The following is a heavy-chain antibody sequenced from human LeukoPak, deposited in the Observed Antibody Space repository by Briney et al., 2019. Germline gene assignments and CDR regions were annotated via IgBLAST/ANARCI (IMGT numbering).Heavy chain of an antibody. Sequence: ASVKVSCKASGYPFTDYYIYWVRQATGQGLEWMGWMNPNSGNTGYAQKFQGRVTMTRNTSISTAYMELSSLRSEDTAVYYCATGLVGYYYDSSGSWGQGTLVTVSS. D-gene: IGHD3-22*01. CDR2: MNPNSGNT. CDR3: ATGLVGYYYDSSGS. CDR1: GYPFTDYY. J-gene: IGHJ5*02. V-gene: IGHV1-8*02.